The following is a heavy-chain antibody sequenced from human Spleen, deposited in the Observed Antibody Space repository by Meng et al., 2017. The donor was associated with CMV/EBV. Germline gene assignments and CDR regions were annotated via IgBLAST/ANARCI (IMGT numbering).Heavy chain of an antibody. CDR2: ISTSGST. J-gene: IGHJ4*02. CDR1: GASISCYY. D-gene: IGHD2-15*01. CDR3: ARGRAGGGSCYPD. Sequence: QVQLQESGPGLVKPSETLSLTCTVSGASISCYYWSWIRQPAGKGLEWIGHISTSGSTNYNPSLKSRVTISVDTSKNQYSLKLSSVTAADTAVYYCARGRAGGGSCYPDWGQGTLVTVAS. V-gene: IGHV4-4*07.